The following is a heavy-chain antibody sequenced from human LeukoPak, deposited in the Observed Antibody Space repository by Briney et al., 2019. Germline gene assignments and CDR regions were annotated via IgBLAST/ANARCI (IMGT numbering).Heavy chain of an antibody. CDR1: GYPFTSYG. D-gene: IGHD6-13*01. Sequence: ASVKVSCKASGYPFTSYGISWVRQAPGQGLEWMGWIGAHNDNTNIAQNLQGRVTMTTDTSTSTAYMELRSLRSDDTAVYYCATSHGQQHLIYYFDSWGQGTPVTVSS. V-gene: IGHV1-18*01. CDR3: ATSHGQQHLIYYFDS. CDR2: IGAHNDNT. J-gene: IGHJ4*02.